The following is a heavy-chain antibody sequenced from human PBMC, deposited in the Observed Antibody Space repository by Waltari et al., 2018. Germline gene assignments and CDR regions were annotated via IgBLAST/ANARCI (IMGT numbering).Heavy chain of an antibody. V-gene: IGHV1-69*06. CDR2: IIPFCGSP. J-gene: IGHJ4*02. CDR1: GGTFRTYG. CDR3: ARIPYYYDKAPLDS. D-gene: IGHD3-22*01. Sequence: QVQLLQSGAEVKKPGSSVKLSCQAYGGTFRTYGICGVRQAPGQRLEWMGKIIPFCGSPDYAENFQGRITITADKSTTTTYLELSSLRSDDTAVYYCARIPYYYDKAPLDSWGQGTLVTVSP.